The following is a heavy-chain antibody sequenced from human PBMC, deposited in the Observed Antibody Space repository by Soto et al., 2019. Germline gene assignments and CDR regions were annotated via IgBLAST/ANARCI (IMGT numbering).Heavy chain of an antibody. V-gene: IGHV4-38-2*02. CDR3: ARDRRYYGSGRSNGMDV. J-gene: IGHJ6*02. CDR2: ISHSGST. Sequence: PSETLSLTRVVSGYSISSGYFWGWIRQPPGKGLEWIGTISHSGSTYSNPSLKSRVIISLDTSKNQFSLKLRSVTAADTAVYYCARDRRYYGSGRSNGMDVWGQGTTVTVSS. CDR1: GYSISSGYF. D-gene: IGHD3-10*01.